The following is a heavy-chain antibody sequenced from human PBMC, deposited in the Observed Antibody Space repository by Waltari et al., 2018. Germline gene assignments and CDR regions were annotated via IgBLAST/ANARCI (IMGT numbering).Heavy chain of an antibody. V-gene: IGHV4-4*02. CDR2: VLSTGKT. CDR3: ARDRGRGLYLDA. CDR1: GDSVTSPNW. Sequence: QLQLQESGPGLVKPSGTLSLSCAVSGDSVTSPNWWSWVRQSPQRGLEWIGQVLSTGKTKYSPSFASRVTMSLDASNNQFSLKLTSATAADTAVYYCARDRGRGLYLDAWGPGTLVTVSP. J-gene: IGHJ5*02. D-gene: IGHD2-15*01.